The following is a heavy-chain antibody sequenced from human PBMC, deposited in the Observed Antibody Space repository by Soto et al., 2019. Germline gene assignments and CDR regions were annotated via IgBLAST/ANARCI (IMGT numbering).Heavy chain of an antibody. Sequence: EVQLVESGGGLVQPGGSLRLSCAAPGFSFSSHWMSWVRQAPGRGLEWVANIRQDGGEEHYLDSVKGRFTPARDNAKSSLYWQLNGLRGDAPSFYYCAKSEGYRFEIRGQGTKVAVSA. CDR3: AKSEGYRFEI. J-gene: IGHJ3*02. CDR2: IRQDGGEE. V-gene: IGHV3-7*01. D-gene: IGHD1-1*01. CDR1: GFSFSSHW.